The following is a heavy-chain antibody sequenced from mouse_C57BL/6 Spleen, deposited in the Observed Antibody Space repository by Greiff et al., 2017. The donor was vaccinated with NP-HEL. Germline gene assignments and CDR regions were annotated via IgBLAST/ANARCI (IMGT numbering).Heavy chain of an antibody. CDR2: IYPGDGDT. CDR1: GYAFSSSW. Sequence: VKLQESGPELVKPGASVKISCKASGYAFSSSWMNWVKQRPGKGLEWIGRIYPGDGDTNYNGKFKGKATLTADKSSSTAYMQLSSLTSEDSAVYFCARWGYDYDFDYWGQGTTLTVSS. D-gene: IGHD2-4*01. CDR3: ARWGYDYDFDY. V-gene: IGHV1-82*01. J-gene: IGHJ2*01.